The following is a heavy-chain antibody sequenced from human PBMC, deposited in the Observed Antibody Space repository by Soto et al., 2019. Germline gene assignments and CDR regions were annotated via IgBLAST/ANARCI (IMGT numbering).Heavy chain of an antibody. CDR3: TRHYSSGSYGMDV. J-gene: IGHJ6*02. D-gene: IGHD6-19*01. Sequence: PGGSLRLSCTAPGFTFGDYAMSWVRQAPGKWLEWVGFIRSKAYGGTTEYAVSGKVRFTISRDDSKSIAYLQMNSLKTEDTAVYYCTRHYSSGSYGMDVWGQGTTVTVSS. CDR1: GFTFGDYA. CDR2: IRSKAYGGTT. V-gene: IGHV3-49*04.